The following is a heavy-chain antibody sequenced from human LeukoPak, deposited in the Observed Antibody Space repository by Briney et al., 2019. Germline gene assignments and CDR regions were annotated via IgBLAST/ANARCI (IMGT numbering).Heavy chain of an antibody. Sequence: SVKVSCKASGGTFSSYAISWVRQAPGQGLEWMGRIIPILGIANYAQKFQGRVTITADKSTSTAYMELSSLRSEDTAVYYCARDYCSSTSCSYYYYMDVWGKGTTVTVSS. CDR3: ARDYCSSTSCSYYYYMDV. CDR1: GGTFSSYA. J-gene: IGHJ6*03. CDR2: IIPILGIA. D-gene: IGHD2-2*01. V-gene: IGHV1-69*04.